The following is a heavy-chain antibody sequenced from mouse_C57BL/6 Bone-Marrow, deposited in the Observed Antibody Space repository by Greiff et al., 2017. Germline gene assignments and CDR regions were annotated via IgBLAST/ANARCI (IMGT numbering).Heavy chain of an antibody. V-gene: IGHV1-81*01. CDR1: GYTFTSYG. Sequence: QVQLQQSGAELARPGASVKLSCKASGYTFTSYGISWVKQRTGQGLEWIGEIYPRSGNTYYNQKFKGKATLTADKSSSTAYMELRSLTSEDSAVYFCARWHYGSSYYWYFGVWGTGTTVTVSS. J-gene: IGHJ1*03. CDR2: IYPRSGNT. CDR3: ARWHYGSSYYWYFGV. D-gene: IGHD1-1*01.